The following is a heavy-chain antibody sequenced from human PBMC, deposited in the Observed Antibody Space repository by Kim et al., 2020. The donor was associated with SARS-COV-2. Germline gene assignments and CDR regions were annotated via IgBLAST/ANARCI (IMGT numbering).Heavy chain of an antibody. CDR3: ARVRGFYWYFDL. CDR1: GGSVSSGSYY. V-gene: IGHV4-61*01. J-gene: IGHJ2*01. CDR2: IYYSGST. Sequence: SETLSLTCTVSGGSVSSGSYYWSWIRQPPGKGLEWIGYIYYSGSTNYNPSLKSRVTISVDTSKNQFSLKLSSVTAADTAVYYCARVRGFYWYFDLWGRGTLVTVSS.